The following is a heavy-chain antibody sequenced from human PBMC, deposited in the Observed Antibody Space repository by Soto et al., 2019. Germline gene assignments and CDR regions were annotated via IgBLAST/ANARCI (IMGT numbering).Heavy chain of an antibody. Sequence: PSETLSLTCAVYGGSFSGYYWSWIRQPPGKGLEWIGEINHSGSTNYNPSLKSRVTISVDTSKNQFSLKLSSVTAADTAAYYCARVRGYSGLDYWGQGTLVTVSS. CDR1: GGSFSGYY. CDR3: ARVRGYSGLDY. V-gene: IGHV4-34*01. J-gene: IGHJ4*02. D-gene: IGHD5-12*01. CDR2: INHSGST.